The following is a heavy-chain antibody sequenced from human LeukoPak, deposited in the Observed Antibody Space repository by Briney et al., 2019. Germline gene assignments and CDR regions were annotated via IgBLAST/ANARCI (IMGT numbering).Heavy chain of an antibody. CDR2: ISGSGGST. D-gene: IGHD2-15*01. V-gene: IGHV3-23*01. J-gene: IGHJ3*02. Sequence: PGWSLRLSCAASGFTFSSYAMSWVRQAPGKGLEWVSAISGSGGSTYYADSVKGRFTISRHNSKNTLYLQMNSLRAEDTAVYYCAKQSGPGLLVAFDIWGQGTMVTVSS. CDR1: GFTFSSYA. CDR3: AKQSGPGLLVAFDI.